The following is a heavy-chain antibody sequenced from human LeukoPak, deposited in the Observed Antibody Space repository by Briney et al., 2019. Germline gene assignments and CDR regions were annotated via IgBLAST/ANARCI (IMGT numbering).Heavy chain of an antibody. J-gene: IGHJ4*02. CDR2: INSDGRST. Sequence: GGALRLSCAGSGLTFGSYWMHSVRQAPGKGPVWVSRINSDGRSTTYADAVKGRFTISRDNAKGTLYLQMDSLTGEDSGVYYCARDVDFDYWGQGTLVTVSS. V-gene: IGHV3-74*01. CDR3: ARDVDFDY. CDR1: GLTFGSYW.